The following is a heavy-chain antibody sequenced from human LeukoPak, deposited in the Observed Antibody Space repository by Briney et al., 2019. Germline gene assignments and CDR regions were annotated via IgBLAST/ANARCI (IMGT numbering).Heavy chain of an antibody. CDR3: ARVAVPYYGMDV. CDR2: IYYSGST. D-gene: IGHD4-17*01. Sequence: SETLSLTCTVSGGSISPYFWSWIRQPPGKGLEWIGNIYYSGSTNYNPSLKSRVTISLDTSKNQFSLKLSSVTAADTAVYYCARVAVPYYGMDVWGQGTTVTVSS. V-gene: IGHV4-59*01. J-gene: IGHJ6*02. CDR1: GGSISPYF.